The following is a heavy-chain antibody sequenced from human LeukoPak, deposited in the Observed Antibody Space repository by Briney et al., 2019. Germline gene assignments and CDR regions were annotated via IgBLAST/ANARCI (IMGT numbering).Heavy chain of an antibody. CDR2: ISAYNGNT. V-gene: IGHV1-18*01. Sequence: ASVKVSCKASGYTFTSYGISWVRQAPGQGLEWMGWISAYNGNTNYAQKLQGRVTMTTDTPTSTAYMELRSLRSDDTAVYYCARVMGGYYDRKDAFDIWGQGTMVTVSS. CDR1: GYTFTSYG. J-gene: IGHJ3*02. CDR3: ARVMGGYYDRKDAFDI. D-gene: IGHD3-22*01.